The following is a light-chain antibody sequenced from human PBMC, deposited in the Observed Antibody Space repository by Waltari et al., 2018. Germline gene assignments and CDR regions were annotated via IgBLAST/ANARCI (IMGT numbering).Light chain of an antibody. J-gene: IGLJ1*01. CDR1: SSDVGGYNY. CDR2: DVS. V-gene: IGLV2-11*01. CDR3: CSYAGGYTYV. Sequence: QSALTQPRSVSGSPGQSVTISCTGTSSDVGGYNYVPWYQHHPGKAPNLRIYDVSERPSGVPDRFSGSKSGNPASLTISGLQAEDEADYYCCSYAGGYTYVFGSGTKVTVL.